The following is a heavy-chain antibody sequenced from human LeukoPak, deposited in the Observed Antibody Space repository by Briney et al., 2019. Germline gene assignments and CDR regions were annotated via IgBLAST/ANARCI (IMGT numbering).Heavy chain of an antibody. J-gene: IGHJ3*02. D-gene: IGHD3-22*01. V-gene: IGHV3-23*01. CDR1: GFSFSSYA. CDR2: VSGTGDRT. Sequence: PGGSLRLSCAASGFSFSSYATNWVRQAPGKGLEWVSGVSGTGDRTYYADSVKGRFTISRDNSKNTMYLQMNSLRAEDTAVYYCAKARLVTMVVVRDAFDIWGQGTMVTVSS. CDR3: AKARLVTMVVVRDAFDI.